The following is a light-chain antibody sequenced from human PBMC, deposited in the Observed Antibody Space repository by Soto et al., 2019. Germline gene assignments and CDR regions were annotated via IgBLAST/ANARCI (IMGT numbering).Light chain of an antibody. CDR2: DAS. V-gene: IGKV3-11*01. J-gene: IGKJ5*01. CDR3: QQYNNWPPIT. Sequence: EIVLTQSPATLSLSPGERATLSCRASQSVSSYLAWYQQTPGQAPRLLIYDASTRATGIPARFSGSGSGTDFTLTITSLEPEDFAVYYCQQYNNWPPITFGQGTRLEIK. CDR1: QSVSSY.